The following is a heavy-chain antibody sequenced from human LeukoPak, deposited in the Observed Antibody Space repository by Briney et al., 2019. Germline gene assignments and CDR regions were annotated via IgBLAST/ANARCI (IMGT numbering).Heavy chain of an antibody. CDR2: INHSGST. J-gene: IGHJ3*02. V-gene: IGHV4-34*01. CDR3: ASGVAPFAGAFDI. D-gene: IGHD5-12*01. CDR1: GGSFSGYY. Sequence: PSETLSLTCAVYGGSFSGYYWSWIRQPPGKGLEWIGEINHSGSTNYNPSLKSRVTISVDTSKNQFSLKLSSVTAAETAVYYCASGVAPFAGAFDIWGQGTMVTVSS.